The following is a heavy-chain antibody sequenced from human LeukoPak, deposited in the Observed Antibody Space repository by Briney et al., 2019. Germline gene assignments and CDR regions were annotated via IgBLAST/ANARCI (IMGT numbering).Heavy chain of an antibody. V-gene: IGHV3-23*01. CDR1: GFTFSSYY. CDR2: ISGSGGST. Sequence: GGSLRLSCAASGFTFSSYYMNWVRQAPGRGLTWVSGISGSGGSTYYADSVKGRFTISRDNPRSTLYLQMSSLRAEDTAVYYCARKLSGYAPFDCWGQGTLVTVSS. CDR3: ARKLSGYAPFDC. J-gene: IGHJ4*02. D-gene: IGHD5-12*01.